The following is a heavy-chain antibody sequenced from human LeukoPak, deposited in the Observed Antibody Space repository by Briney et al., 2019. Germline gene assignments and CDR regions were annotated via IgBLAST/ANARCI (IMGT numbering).Heavy chain of an antibody. Sequence: GASVKVSCKASGYTFTSYAMHWVRQAPGQRLEWMGWINAGNSNTKYSQKFQGRVTITRDTSASTAYMELRSLRSEDTAVYSCARVDGSTDYWGQGTLLTVSS. CDR1: GYTFTSYA. V-gene: IGHV1-3*01. D-gene: IGHD5-24*01. J-gene: IGHJ4*02. CDR2: INAGNSNT. CDR3: ARVDGSTDY.